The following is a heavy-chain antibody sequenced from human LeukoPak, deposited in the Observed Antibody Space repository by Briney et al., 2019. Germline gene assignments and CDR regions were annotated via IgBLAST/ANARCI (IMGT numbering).Heavy chain of an antibody. V-gene: IGHV4-59*01. CDR3: ARVHPHSSSWTYYYYYYMDV. J-gene: IGHJ6*03. Sequence: SETLSLTCTVSGGSISSYYWSWIRQPPGKGLEWIGYIYYSGSTNYNPSLKSRVTISVDTSKNQFSLKLSSVTAAETDVYYCARVHPHSSSWTYYYYYYMDVWGKGTTVTVSS. D-gene: IGHD6-13*01. CDR2: IYYSGST. CDR1: GGSISSYY.